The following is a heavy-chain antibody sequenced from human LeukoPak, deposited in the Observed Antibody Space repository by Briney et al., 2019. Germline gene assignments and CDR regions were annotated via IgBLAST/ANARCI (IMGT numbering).Heavy chain of an antibody. D-gene: IGHD3-10*01. CDR1: GGSISSSSHY. V-gene: IGHV4-39*01. J-gene: IGHJ4*02. Sequence: SETLSLTCTVSGGSISSSSHYWGWIRQPPGKGLEWIGSIYYSGTTYYNPSLKSRVTISVDTSTNQFSLELISVTAADTAMYYCARRVDYGSGSYYQIDYWGQGTLVTVSS. CDR3: ARRVDYGSGSYYQIDY. CDR2: IYYSGTT.